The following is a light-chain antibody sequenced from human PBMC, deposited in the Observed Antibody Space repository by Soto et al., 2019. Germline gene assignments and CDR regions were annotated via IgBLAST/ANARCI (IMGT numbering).Light chain of an antibody. J-gene: IGKJ1*01. Sequence: EIVMTQSPATLSVSPCERSTFSCRASQSVSSNLAWYQQKPGQAPRLLIYGASSRATGIPDRFSGSGSGTDFTLTISGLEPEDSAVYYCQQYGHSPWTFGQGTKVDIK. CDR3: QQYGHSPWT. V-gene: IGKV3-20*01. CDR1: QSVSSN. CDR2: GAS.